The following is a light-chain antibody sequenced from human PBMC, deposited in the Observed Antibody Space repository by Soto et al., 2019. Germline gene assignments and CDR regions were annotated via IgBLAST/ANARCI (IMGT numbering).Light chain of an antibody. Sequence: DIQMTQSPSSLSASVGDRVTITCQASQDVSNYLNWYQQKPGKAPKLLIYDASNLETGVPSRFSGSASGTDFTFTISSLRPEDVGTYYCQKYDNLPVSFGQGTKLEIK. CDR3: QKYDNLPVS. CDR2: DAS. V-gene: IGKV1-33*01. CDR1: QDVSNY. J-gene: IGKJ2*03.